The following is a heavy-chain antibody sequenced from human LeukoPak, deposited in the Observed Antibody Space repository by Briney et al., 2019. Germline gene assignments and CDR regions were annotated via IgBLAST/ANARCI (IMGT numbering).Heavy chain of an antibody. CDR2: IIPIFGTA. V-gene: IGHV1-69*01. CDR3: ARGGLEYSSSCHFDY. Sequence: SVKVSCKASGGTFSSYAISWVRQAPGQGLEWMGGIIPIFGTANYAQKFQGRVTITADESTSTAYMELSSLRSEDTAVYYCARGGLEYSSSCHFDYWGQGTLVTVSS. D-gene: IGHD6-6*01. J-gene: IGHJ4*02. CDR1: GGTFSSYA.